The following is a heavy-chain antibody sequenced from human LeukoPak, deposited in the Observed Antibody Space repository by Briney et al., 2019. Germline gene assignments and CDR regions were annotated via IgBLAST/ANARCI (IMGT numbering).Heavy chain of an antibody. V-gene: IGHV1-2*02. Sequence: ASVKVSCKASLYTFTAYYMHWGLQAPGQGLEWRGGINPNSGGTNYAQKFQGRVTITRDTSISTAYMELSRLRSDDTAVYYCARAGEIAGGGTLYNWVDHWGQGTLVTVSS. J-gene: IGHJ5*02. CDR3: ARAGEIAGGGTLYNWVDH. CDR2: INPNSGGT. D-gene: IGHD6-13*01. CDR1: LYTFTAYY.